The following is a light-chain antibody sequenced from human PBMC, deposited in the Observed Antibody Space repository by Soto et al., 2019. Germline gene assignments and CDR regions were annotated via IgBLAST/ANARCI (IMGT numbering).Light chain of an antibody. CDR1: QTISSW. CDR3: QQYDNLPRT. J-gene: IGKJ4*01. V-gene: IGKV1-33*01. CDR2: DAS. Sequence: DIQMTQSPSTLSGSVGDRVTITCRASQTISSWLAWYQKKPGKDPKLLIYDASNLETGVPSRFSGSGSGTDFNFTISRLQTEDIATYYCQQYDNLPRTFGGGTKVDIK.